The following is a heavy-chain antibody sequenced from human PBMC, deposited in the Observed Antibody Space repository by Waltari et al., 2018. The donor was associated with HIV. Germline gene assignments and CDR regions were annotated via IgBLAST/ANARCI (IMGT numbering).Heavy chain of an antibody. CDR3: AKDRRGYSGYDSFFDD. Sequence: EVQLVESGGGLVQPGGSLRLSCAASGFPFSGYAMSWVRQAPGEGLEWVSAISGSGGSTDSADSVKGRFTISRDNSKNTLYLQMNSLRAEDTAVYYGAKDRRGYSGYDSFFDDWGQGTLVTVSS. CDR2: ISGSGGST. CDR1: GFPFSGYA. J-gene: IGHJ4*02. V-gene: IGHV3-23*04. D-gene: IGHD5-12*01.